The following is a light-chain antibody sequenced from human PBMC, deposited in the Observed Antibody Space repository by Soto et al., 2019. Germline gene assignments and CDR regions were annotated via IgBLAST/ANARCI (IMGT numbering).Light chain of an antibody. Sequence: QSVLTQPASVSGSPGQSITISCTGGSNDVGASKYVSWYQQHPGKAPKLMIYEVSNRPSGVSHRFSGSKSGNTASLTISGLQAVDEADYYCSSYTTRSTLVFGGGTKLTVL. CDR1: SNDVGASKY. J-gene: IGLJ3*02. CDR2: EVS. V-gene: IGLV2-14*01. CDR3: SSYTTRSTLV.